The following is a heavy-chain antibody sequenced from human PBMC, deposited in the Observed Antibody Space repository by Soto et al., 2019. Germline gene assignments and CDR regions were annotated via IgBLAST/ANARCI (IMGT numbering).Heavy chain of an antibody. CDR2: VSKSDYT. CDR1: VFNFNNYG. V-gene: IGHV3-21*01. D-gene: IGHD2-2*01. J-gene: IGHJ4*02. Sequence: GGSLRLSCAVSVFNFNNYGINWVRQAPGKGLEWVSSVSKSDYTYYSESVKGRFTISRDNAKNSVSLQMNTLRAEDTAVYYCAREDSIIIPAVSDFWGQGTLVTVSS. CDR3: AREDSIIIPAVSDF.